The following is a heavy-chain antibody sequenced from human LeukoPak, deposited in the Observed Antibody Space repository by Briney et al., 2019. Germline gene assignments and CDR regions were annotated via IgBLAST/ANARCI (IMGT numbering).Heavy chain of an antibody. V-gene: IGHV4-38-2*01. CDR1: GYSISSGYF. J-gene: IGHJ4*02. CDR2: IYHSGTT. CDR3: ARPPDLRDYGAAFDW. Sequence: PSETLSLTCAVSGYSISSGYFWGWIRQPPGKGLEWIGSIYHSGTTYYNPSLKSRVTISVDTAKNQFSLRLNSVTAADTAVYYCARPPDLRDYGAAFDWWGQGTLVTVSS. D-gene: IGHD4-17*01.